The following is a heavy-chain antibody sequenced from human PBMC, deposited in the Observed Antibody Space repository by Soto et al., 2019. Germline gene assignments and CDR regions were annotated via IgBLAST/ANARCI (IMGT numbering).Heavy chain of an antibody. J-gene: IGHJ4*02. Sequence: QVQLQESGPGLVKPSQTLSLTCTVSGGSISSGDYYWSWIRQPPGKGLEWIGYIYYSGSTYYHPSLKSRVTISVDTSKNQFSLKLSSVTAADTAVYYCARDKAFGESYFDYWGQGTLDTVSS. CDR3: ARDKAFGESYFDY. D-gene: IGHD3-10*01. V-gene: IGHV4-30-4*01. CDR2: IYYSGST. CDR1: GGSISSGDYY.